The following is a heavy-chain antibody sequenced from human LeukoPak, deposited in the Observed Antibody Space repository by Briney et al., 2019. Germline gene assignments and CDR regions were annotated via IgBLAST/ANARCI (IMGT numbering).Heavy chain of an antibody. V-gene: IGHV3-7*03. D-gene: IGHD6-13*01. J-gene: IGHJ4*02. CDR2: IKQDGSQK. CDR1: GFTFSSYW. Sequence: GGSLRLSCAASGFTFSSYWMSWVRQAPGKGLEWVANIKQDGSQKYYVDSVRGRFTISRDNAKNSLYLQMNSLRAEDTAMYYCTCPSAAGPNWGQGTLVTVSS. CDR3: TCPSAAGPN.